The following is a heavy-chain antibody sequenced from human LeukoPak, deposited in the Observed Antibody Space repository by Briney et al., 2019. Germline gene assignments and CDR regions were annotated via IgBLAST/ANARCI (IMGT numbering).Heavy chain of an antibody. Sequence: PSETLSLTCTVSGGSISSDYWSWIRQPPGKGLEWIGYISYSGSTNYNPSLKSRVTISVDTSKNQFSLKLSSVTAADTAVYYCARGVGGSAQNFDYWGQGTLVTVSS. V-gene: IGHV4-59*01. CDR2: ISYSGST. J-gene: IGHJ4*02. CDR3: ARGVGGSAQNFDY. CDR1: GGSISSDY. D-gene: IGHD3-10*01.